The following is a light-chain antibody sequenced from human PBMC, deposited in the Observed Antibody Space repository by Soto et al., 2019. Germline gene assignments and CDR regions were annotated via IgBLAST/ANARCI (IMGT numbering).Light chain of an antibody. CDR1: QSISSW. Sequence: DIRMTQSPSPLSASVGDRVTITCRASQSISSWLAWYQQKPGKAPTLLIYAASNLQSGVPSRFRGSRSGTEFTLTVSSLQPEDFATYYCLQDHDDSWPVGQGTKVDI. CDR2: AAS. V-gene: IGKV1-5*01. J-gene: IGKJ1*01. CDR3: LQDHDDSWP.